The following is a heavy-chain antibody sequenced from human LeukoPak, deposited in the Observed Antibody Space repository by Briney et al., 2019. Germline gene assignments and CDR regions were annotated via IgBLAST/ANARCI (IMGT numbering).Heavy chain of an antibody. CDR1: GGSISSGDYY. CDR2: IYYSGST. J-gene: IGHJ4*02. Sequence: SETLSLTCTVSGGSISSGDYYWSWIRQPPGKGLEWIGYIYYSGSTYYNPSLKSRVTISVDTSKNQFSLKLSSVTAADTAVYYCARLSITAVAGFGFDYWGQGTLVTVSS. V-gene: IGHV4-30-4*08. CDR3: ARLSITAVAGFGFDY. D-gene: IGHD6-19*01.